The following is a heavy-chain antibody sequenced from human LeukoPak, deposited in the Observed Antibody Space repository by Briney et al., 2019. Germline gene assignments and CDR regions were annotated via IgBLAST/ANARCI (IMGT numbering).Heavy chain of an antibody. CDR1: GGSISSYY. Sequence: ASETLSLTCPVSGGSISSYYWSWIRQPPGKGLEWIGYIYYSGSTNYNPSLKSRVTISVDTSKNQFSLKLSSVTAADTAVYYCARGYSSGWFDYWGQGTLVTVSS. CDR2: IYYSGST. CDR3: ARGYSSGWFDY. J-gene: IGHJ4*02. D-gene: IGHD6-19*01. V-gene: IGHV4-59*01.